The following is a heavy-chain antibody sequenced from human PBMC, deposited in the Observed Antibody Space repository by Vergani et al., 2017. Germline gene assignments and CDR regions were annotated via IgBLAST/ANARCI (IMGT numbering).Heavy chain of an antibody. V-gene: IGHV7-4-1*02. CDR2: INSNSGKT. CDR1: GYTFTNYA. D-gene: IGHD2-15*01. Sequence: QVQLVQSGAEVKKPGASVKVFCRASGYTFTNYALNWVRQAPGQGLEWMGWINSNSGKTTYAQGFKGRFVFSLDSSVSTSYLQINSLQPEDTAVYYCVRTRSGSCTGGSCYSGWFDPWGQGTLVTVSS. CDR3: VRTRSGSCTGGSCYSGWFDP. J-gene: IGHJ5*02.